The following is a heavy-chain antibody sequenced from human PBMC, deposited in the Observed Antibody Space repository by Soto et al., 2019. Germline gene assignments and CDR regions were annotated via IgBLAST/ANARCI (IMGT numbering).Heavy chain of an antibody. V-gene: IGHV6-1*01. CDR2: TYYRSKWYT. CDR3: ARKYSTAWADAFDL. CDR1: GDSVSSNSAA. D-gene: IGHD6-6*01. Sequence: PSQTLALTCAISGDSVSSNSAAWNWIRQSPSRGLEWLGRTYYRSKWYTDYAVSVKSRITIDADTSKNQFSLHLNFVTPEDTAGYFCARKYSTAWADAFDLWGQGTMVTVSS. J-gene: IGHJ3*01.